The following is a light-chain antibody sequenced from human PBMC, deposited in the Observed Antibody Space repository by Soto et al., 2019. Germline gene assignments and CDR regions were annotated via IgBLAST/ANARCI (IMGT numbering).Light chain of an antibody. J-gene: IGKJ5*01. V-gene: IGKV1-12*01. CDR3: QQANSFPLT. CDR1: QDIGGR. Sequence: DIQMAQSPSSVSAWVRARXPTXRLASQDIGGRLAWFQQKPGKAPQYLIQAASILQSGVPSRFSGSGSGTDFSLTISSLQPEDFATYYCQQANSFPLTFGQGTRLETK. CDR2: AAS.